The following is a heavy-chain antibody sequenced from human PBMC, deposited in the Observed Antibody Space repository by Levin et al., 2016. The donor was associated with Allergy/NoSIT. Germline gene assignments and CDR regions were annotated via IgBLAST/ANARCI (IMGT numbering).Heavy chain of an antibody. CDR2: ISYDGSNK. Sequence: GESLKISCAASGFTFSSYAMHWVRQAPGKGLEWVAVISYDGSNKYYADSVKGRFTISRDNSKNTLYLQMNSLRAEDTAVYYCARDSGYSSSWYLVLWGQGTLVTVSS. CDR1: GFTFSSYA. J-gene: IGHJ4*02. CDR3: ARDSGYSSSWYLVL. D-gene: IGHD6-13*01. V-gene: IGHV3-30-3*01.